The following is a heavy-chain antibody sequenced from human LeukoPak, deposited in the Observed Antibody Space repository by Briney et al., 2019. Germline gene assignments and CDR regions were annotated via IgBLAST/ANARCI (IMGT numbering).Heavy chain of an antibody. D-gene: IGHD6-6*01. J-gene: IGHJ4*02. CDR2: ISSSGSTI. CDR3: ARGIQQLVLGRGIFDY. V-gene: IGHV3-48*04. CDR1: GFTFSSYN. Sequence: GGSLRLSCAASGFTFSSYNMNWVRQAPGKGLEWVSYISSSGSTIYYADSVKGRFTISRDNAKNSLYLQMNSLRAEDTAVYYCARGIQQLVLGRGIFDYWGQGTLVTVSS.